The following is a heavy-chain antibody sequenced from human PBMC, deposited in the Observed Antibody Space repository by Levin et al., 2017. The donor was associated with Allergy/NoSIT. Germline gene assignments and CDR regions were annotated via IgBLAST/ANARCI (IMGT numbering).Heavy chain of an antibody. CDR2: IKSKTDGGTT. Sequence: SCAASGFTFSNAWMSWVRQAPGKGLEWVGRIKSKTDGGTTDYAAPVKGRFTISRDDSKNTLYLQMNSLKTEDTAVYYCTPSSGWYYDYWGQGTLVTVSS. D-gene: IGHD6-19*01. CDR3: TPSSGWYYDY. CDR1: GFTFSNAW. V-gene: IGHV3-15*01. J-gene: IGHJ4*02.